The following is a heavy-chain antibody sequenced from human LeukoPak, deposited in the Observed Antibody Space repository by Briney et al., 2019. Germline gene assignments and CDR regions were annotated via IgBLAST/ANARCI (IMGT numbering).Heavy chain of an antibody. V-gene: IGHV4-59*01. CDR2: IYYSGST. CDR3: ARALPGSVVPAAIQGWFDP. D-gene: IGHD2-2*02. CDR1: GVSISSYY. J-gene: IGHJ5*02. Sequence: SETLSLTCTVSGVSISSYYWSWIRQPPGKGLEWIGYIYYSGSTNYNPSLKSRVTISVDTSKNQFSLKLSSVTAADTAVYYCARALPGSVVPAAIQGWFDPWGQGTLVTVSS.